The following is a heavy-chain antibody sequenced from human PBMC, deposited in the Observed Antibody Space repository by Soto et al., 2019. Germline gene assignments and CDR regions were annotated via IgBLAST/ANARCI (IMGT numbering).Heavy chain of an antibody. V-gene: IGHV3-49*03. J-gene: IGHJ4*02. CDR3: TVRRDYGDYAWYFDY. CDR1: GFTFGDYA. Sequence: GGSLRLSCTASGFTFGDYAMSWFRQAPGKGLEWVGFIRSKAYGGTTEYAASVKGRFTISRDDSKSIAYLQMNSLKTEGTAVYYCTVRRDYGDYAWYFDYWGQGTLVTVSS. D-gene: IGHD4-17*01. CDR2: IRSKAYGGTT.